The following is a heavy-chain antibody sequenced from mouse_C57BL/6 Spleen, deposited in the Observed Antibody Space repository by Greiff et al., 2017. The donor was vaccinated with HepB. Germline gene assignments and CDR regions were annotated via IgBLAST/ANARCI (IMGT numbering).Heavy chain of an antibody. D-gene: IGHD1-1*01. CDR1: GYTFTNYW. CDR2: IYPGGGYT. J-gene: IGHJ1*03. CDR3: ARGGYGSSYPYWYFDV. Sequence: QVQLQQSGAELVRPGTSVKMSCKASGYTFTNYWIGWAKQRPGHGLEWIGDIYPGGGYTNYNEKFKGKATLTADKSSSTAYMQFSSLTSEDSAIYYCARGGYGSSYPYWYFDVWGTGTTVTVSS. V-gene: IGHV1-63*01.